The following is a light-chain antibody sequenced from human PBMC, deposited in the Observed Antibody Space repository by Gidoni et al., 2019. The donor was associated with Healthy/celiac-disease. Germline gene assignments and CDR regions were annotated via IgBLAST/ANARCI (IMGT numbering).Light chain of an antibody. CDR1: SSDVGGYNY. J-gene: IGLJ1*01. CDR3: SSFTSSSTLNFV. V-gene: IGLV2-14*03. Sequence: GSPGQSITISCTGTSSDVGGYNYVSWYQQHPGKAPKLMIYDVSNRPSGVSNRFSGSKSGNTASLTISGLQAEDEDDYYCSSFTSSSTLNFVFGTGTKVTVL. CDR2: DVS.